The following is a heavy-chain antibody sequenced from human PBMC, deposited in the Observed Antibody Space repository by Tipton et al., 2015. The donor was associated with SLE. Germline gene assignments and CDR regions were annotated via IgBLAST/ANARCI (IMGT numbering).Heavy chain of an antibody. J-gene: IGHJ4*02. Sequence: LRLSCAASGFTFSSYAMHWVRQAPGKGLVWVSRINSDGSTYYNPSLKSRVTISVDTSKNQFSLKLSSVTAADTAVYYCARLPIAAAARGYWGQGTLVTVSS. CDR3: ARLPIAAAARGY. CDR2: INSDGST. V-gene: IGHV4-38-2*01. D-gene: IGHD6-13*01. CDR1: GFTFSSYA.